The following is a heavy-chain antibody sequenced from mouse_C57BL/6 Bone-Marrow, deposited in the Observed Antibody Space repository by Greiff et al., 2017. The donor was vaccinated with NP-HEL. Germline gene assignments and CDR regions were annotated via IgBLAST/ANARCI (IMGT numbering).Heavy chain of an antibody. CDR3: ARQRQLRLRHFDY. D-gene: IGHD3-2*02. V-gene: IGHV5-6*01. J-gene: IGHJ2*01. Sequence: EVKLVESGGDLVKPGGSLKLSCAASGFTFSSYGMSWVRQTPDKRLEWVATISSGGSYTYYPDSVKGRFTISRDNAKNTLYLQMSSLKSEDTAMYYCARQRQLRLRHFDYWGQGTTLTVSS. CDR2: ISSGGSYT. CDR1: GFTFSSYG.